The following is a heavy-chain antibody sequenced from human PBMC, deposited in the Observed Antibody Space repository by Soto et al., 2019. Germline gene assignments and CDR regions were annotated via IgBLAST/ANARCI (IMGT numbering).Heavy chain of an antibody. Sequence: TSETLSLTCTVSGGSISSYYWSWIRQPPGKGLEWIGYIYYSGSTNYNPSLKSRVTISVDTSKNQFSLKLSSLTAADTAVYYCARPWVDDAFDIWGQGTMVTVSS. D-gene: IGHD2-15*01. V-gene: IGHV4-59*01. CDR3: ARPWVDDAFDI. J-gene: IGHJ3*02. CDR1: GGSISSYY. CDR2: IYYSGST.